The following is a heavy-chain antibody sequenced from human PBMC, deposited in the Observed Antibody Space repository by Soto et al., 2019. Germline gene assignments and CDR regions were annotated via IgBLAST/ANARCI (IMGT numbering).Heavy chain of an antibody. V-gene: IGHV3-15*07. J-gene: IGHJ6*02. CDR1: GFTFSNAW. Sequence: PGGSLRLSCAASGFTFSNAWMNWVRQAPGKGLEWVGRIKSKTDGGTTDYAATVKGRFTISRDDSKNKLYLQMKSLRAEDTAVYYCANVPGYSSGSYYYGMDVWGQGTTVTVSS. CDR2: IKSKTDGGTT. D-gene: IGHD3-10*01. CDR3: ANVPGYSSGSYYYGMDV.